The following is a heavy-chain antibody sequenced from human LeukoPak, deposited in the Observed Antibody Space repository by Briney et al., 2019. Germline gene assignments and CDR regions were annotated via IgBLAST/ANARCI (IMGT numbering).Heavy chain of an antibody. J-gene: IGHJ4*02. CDR3: AREQYYYDSSGYYFGYFDY. Sequence: GGSLRLSCAASGFTFSSDWMSWVRQAPGKGLEWVANIKQDGSEKYYVDSVKGRFTISRDNAKNSLYLQMNSLRAEDTAVYYCAREQYYYDSSGYYFGYFDYWGQGTLVTVSS. CDR1: GFTFSSDW. V-gene: IGHV3-7*01. CDR2: IKQDGSEK. D-gene: IGHD3-22*01.